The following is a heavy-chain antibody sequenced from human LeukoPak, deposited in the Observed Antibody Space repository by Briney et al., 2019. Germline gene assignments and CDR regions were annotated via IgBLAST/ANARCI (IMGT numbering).Heavy chain of an antibody. CDR1: GFTFSSYW. CDR3: ATSRTFDY. Sequence: PGGSLRLSCAAPGFTFSSYWMHWVRQAPGKGLVWVSRINSEGSTTNYADSVKGRFTISRDNTKNTLYLQMNSLRAEDTAMYYCATSRTFDYWGQGTLVTVSS. CDR2: INSEGSTT. J-gene: IGHJ4*02. D-gene: IGHD1-1*01. V-gene: IGHV3-74*01.